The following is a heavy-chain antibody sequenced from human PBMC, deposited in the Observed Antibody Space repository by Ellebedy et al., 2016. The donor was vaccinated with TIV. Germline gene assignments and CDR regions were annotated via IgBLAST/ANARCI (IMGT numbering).Heavy chain of an antibody. J-gene: IGHJ3*02. Sequence: GESLKISCAASGFTVSSNYMSWVRQAPGKGLEWVSVIYSGGSTYYADSVKGRFTISRDNSKNTLYLQMNSLRAEDTAVYYCARDSTSLSSATSDAFDIWGQGTMVTASS. CDR3: ARDSTSLSSATSDAFDI. CDR2: IYSGGST. CDR1: GFTVSSNY. D-gene: IGHD2-2*01. V-gene: IGHV3-66*01.